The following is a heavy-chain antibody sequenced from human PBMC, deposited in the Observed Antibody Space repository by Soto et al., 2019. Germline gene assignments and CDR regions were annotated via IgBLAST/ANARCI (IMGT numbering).Heavy chain of an antibody. CDR2: IYYTGSA. V-gene: IGHV4-30-4*01. CDR3: ARDDYPNWCDP. Sequence: SETLSLTCTVSGGSISSTDYYWSWIRQPPGKGLEWIGYIYYTGSANYNPALKSRVAMSVDTSKNQFFLKLSSVTAADTAVYYCARDDYPNWCDPWGQGTLGTVSS. J-gene: IGHJ5*02. D-gene: IGHD4-17*01. CDR1: GGSISSTDYY.